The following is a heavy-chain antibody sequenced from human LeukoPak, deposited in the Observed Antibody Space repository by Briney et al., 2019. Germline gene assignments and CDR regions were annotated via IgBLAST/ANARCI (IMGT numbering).Heavy chain of an antibody. Sequence: GGSLRLSCAASGFTFRNYAMHWVRQAPGKGLEWVGDISYEGSNKYYADSVKGRFTISRDNSKNTLYLQMNSLRTEDTAVYYCAKDTYDCGSGTYPPDYWGQGTLVTVSS. CDR3: AKDTYDCGSGTYPPDY. CDR1: GFTFRNYA. CDR2: ISYEGSNK. J-gene: IGHJ4*02. V-gene: IGHV3-30*18. D-gene: IGHD3-10*01.